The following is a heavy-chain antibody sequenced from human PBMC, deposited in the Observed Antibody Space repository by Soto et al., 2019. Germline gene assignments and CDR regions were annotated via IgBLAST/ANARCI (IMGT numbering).Heavy chain of an antibody. CDR2: ISNDGSDK. D-gene: IGHD6-13*01. J-gene: IGHJ3*01. CDR3: AKDQARAASHGID. Sequence: QVQLVESGGGVVQPGRSLRLSSAASGFTFNNYGMHWARQAPGKGLEWVAAISNDGSDKYYADSVKGRLTISRDNSKNTVFLQMSSLRAEDTAVYYCAKDQARAASHGIDWGQGTMVTVSS. V-gene: IGHV3-30*18. CDR1: GFTFNNYG.